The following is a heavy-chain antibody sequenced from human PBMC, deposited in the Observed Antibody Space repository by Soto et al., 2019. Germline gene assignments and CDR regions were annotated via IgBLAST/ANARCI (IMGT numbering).Heavy chain of an antibody. Sequence: QPGGSLRLSCTASGFTFGDYAMSWVRQAPGKGLEWVGFIRSKAYGGTTEYAASVKGRFTISRDDSKSIAYLQMNSLKTEDTAVYYCTRDPTPVYSSSWYLHWGQGTLVTVSS. CDR2: IRSKAYGGTT. CDR1: GFTFGDYA. V-gene: IGHV3-49*04. CDR3: TRDPTPVYSSSWYLH. D-gene: IGHD6-13*01. J-gene: IGHJ4*02.